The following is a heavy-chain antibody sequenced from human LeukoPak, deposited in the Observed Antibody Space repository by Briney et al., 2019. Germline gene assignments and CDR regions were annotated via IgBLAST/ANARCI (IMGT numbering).Heavy chain of an antibody. J-gene: IGHJ4*02. CDR1: GFTFSNYA. Sequence: GGSLRLSCAASGFTFSNYAMSWVRQAPGKGLEWVSGISGSGGDTYYADSVKGRFTISRDNSKNTLYLQMNSLRAEDTAVYYCAKVGDDISIAGASDYWGQGTLVTVSS. D-gene: IGHD1-26*01. CDR2: ISGSGGDT. CDR3: AKVGDDISIAGASDY. V-gene: IGHV3-23*01.